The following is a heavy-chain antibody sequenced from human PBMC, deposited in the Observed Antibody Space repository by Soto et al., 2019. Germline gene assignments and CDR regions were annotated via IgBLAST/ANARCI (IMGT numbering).Heavy chain of an antibody. Sequence: GASVKVSCKASGYTFSSYGIIWVRQAPGQGLEWMGWISTYNGNTNYARKLQGRVTMTTDTSTSIAYMELRSLISDDTALYYCARVGGQSYYGMDVWGQGTTVTVSS. J-gene: IGHJ6*02. CDR2: ISTYNGNT. V-gene: IGHV1-18*01. D-gene: IGHD2-15*01. CDR3: ARVGGQSYYGMDV. CDR1: GYTFSSYG.